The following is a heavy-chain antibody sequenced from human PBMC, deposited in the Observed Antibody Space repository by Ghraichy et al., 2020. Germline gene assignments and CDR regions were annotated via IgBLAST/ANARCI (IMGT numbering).Heavy chain of an antibody. D-gene: IGHD6-19*01. Sequence: GGSLRLSCAATGFTFSTYAMNWVRQAPGKGLEWVSGIGGGGGITVYADSVKGRFTISRDNANNRLYLQMSSLTVEDTAVYYCAKSAVGGVRWGQGTLVTVSS. CDR2: IGGGGGIT. CDR1: GFTFSTYA. CDR3: AKSAVGGVR. J-gene: IGHJ4*02. V-gene: IGHV3-23*01.